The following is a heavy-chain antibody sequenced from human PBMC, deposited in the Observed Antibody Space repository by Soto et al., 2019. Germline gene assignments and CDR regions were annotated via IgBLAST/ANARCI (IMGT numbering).Heavy chain of an antibody. CDR1: GGTFSSYA. CDR2: IIPIFGTA. D-gene: IGHD3-3*01. Sequence: SVKVSCKASGGTFSSYAISWVRQAPGQGLEWMGGIIPIFGTANYAQKFQGRVTITADESTSTAYMELSSLRSEDTAVYYCASGIPSETIFGVAPYGMDVWGQGTTVTVSS. CDR3: ASGIPSETIFGVAPYGMDV. J-gene: IGHJ6*02. V-gene: IGHV1-69*13.